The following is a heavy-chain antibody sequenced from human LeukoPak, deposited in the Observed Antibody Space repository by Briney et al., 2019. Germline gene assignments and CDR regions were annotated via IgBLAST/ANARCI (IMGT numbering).Heavy chain of an antibody. CDR2: INNNGGTT. CDR1: GFTFSSYV. Sequence: QPGGSLRLSCSASGFTFSSYVMYLVRQAPGKALEYVSAINNNGGTTSYADSVKGRFTISRDNSKNTLSLQMSSLRVEDTAVYYCVKAQGYCGSGTCYFDYWGRGTLVTVSS. J-gene: IGHJ4*02. D-gene: IGHD2-15*01. V-gene: IGHV3-64D*08. CDR3: VKAQGYCGSGTCYFDY.